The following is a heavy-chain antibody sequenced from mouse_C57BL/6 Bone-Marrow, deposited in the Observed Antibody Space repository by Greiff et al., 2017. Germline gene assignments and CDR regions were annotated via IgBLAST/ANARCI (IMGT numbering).Heavy chain of an antibody. CDR3: ASFYYGSSTAY. J-gene: IGHJ3*01. V-gene: IGHV1-59*01. CDR1: GYTFTSYW. Sequence: QVQLKQPGAELVRPGTSVKLSCKASGYTFTSYWMHWVKQRPGQGLEWIGVIDPSGSYTNSNQKFKGKGTLTVDTSSSTAYMQLSSLTSEDSAVYYCASFYYGSSTAYWGQGTLVTVSA. CDR2: IDPSGSYT. D-gene: IGHD1-1*01.